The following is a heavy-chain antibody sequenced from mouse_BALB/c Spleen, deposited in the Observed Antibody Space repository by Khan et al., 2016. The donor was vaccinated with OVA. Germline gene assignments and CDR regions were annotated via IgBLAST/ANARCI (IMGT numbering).Heavy chain of an antibody. V-gene: IGHV3-2*02. Sequence: VQLQQSGPGLVKPSQSLSLTCTVTGYSITSDYAWNWIRQFPGNKLEWMGYISYSGSTTYNPSLKSRISITRDTSKDQFFLQLKSVTSEDTATYYCASELGRYGALDYWGQGTSVTVSA. J-gene: IGHJ4*01. CDR2: ISYSGST. CDR3: ASELGRYGALDY. D-gene: IGHD4-1*01. CDR1: GYSITSDYA.